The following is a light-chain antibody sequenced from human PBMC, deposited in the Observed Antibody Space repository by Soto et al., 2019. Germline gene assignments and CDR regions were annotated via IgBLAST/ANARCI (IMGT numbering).Light chain of an antibody. CDR2: YVD. J-gene: IGLJ1*01. CDR3: CSYADSSIYF. CDR1: SRDIGAYDY. V-gene: IGLV2-14*03. Sequence: QSVLTQPASLSGSPGQSITISCSGTSRDIGAYDYVSWYLQYPDKAPQLLIYYVDHRPSGVSSRFSGSKSGNTASLTISGLQAEDEGDYYCCSYADSSIYFFGTGTKVTVL.